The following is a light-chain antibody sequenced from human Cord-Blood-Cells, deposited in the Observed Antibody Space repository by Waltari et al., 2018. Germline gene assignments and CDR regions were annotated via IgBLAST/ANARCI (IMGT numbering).Light chain of an antibody. Sequence: QSALTQPASVSGSTGQSITISCTGTSSDVGSYNLVPMYQQHPGKAPKLMIYEGSKLPSGVANRFSGSKSGNTASLTISGLQAEDEADYYCCSYAGSSTVVFGGGTKLTVL. CDR2: EGS. CDR3: CSYAGSSTVV. V-gene: IGLV2-23*01. J-gene: IGLJ2*01. CDR1: SSDVGSYNL.